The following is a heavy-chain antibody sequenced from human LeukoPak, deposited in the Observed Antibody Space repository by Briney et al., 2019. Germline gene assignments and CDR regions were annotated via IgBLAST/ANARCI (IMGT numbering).Heavy chain of an antibody. V-gene: IGHV4-59*12. CDR1: GGSISNYY. D-gene: IGHD4-23*01. Sequence: SETLSLTCTVSGGSISNYYWSWIRQPPGKGLKWIGYIHDSGSTNYNPSLKSRVTISVDMSKNQFSLKLSSVTAADTAVYYCARDGVHDGNRWFDPWGQGTLVTVSS. CDR2: IHDSGST. CDR3: ARDGVHDGNRWFDP. J-gene: IGHJ5*02.